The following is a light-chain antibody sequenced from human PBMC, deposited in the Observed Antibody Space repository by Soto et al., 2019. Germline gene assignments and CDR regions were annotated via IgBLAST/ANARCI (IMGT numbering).Light chain of an antibody. CDR3: QQYGSSPGT. V-gene: IGKV3-20*01. CDR2: GAS. Sequence: ETVLTQPPGTLSLSPGERATLSSRASQSVSSNYVAWYQQKPGQAPRLLISGASSRATGIPDRFSGSGSGTDFTLTISRLEPEDFAVYYCQQYGSSPGTFGQGTKVDIK. J-gene: IGKJ1*01. CDR1: QSVSSNY.